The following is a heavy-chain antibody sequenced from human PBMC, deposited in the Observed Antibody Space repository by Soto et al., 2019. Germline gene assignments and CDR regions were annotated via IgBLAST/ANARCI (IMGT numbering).Heavy chain of an antibody. CDR3: ARRAGRQGNWDGGYFDY. V-gene: IGHV2-5*02. CDR1: GFSLSTSGVG. Sequence: QITLKESGPTRVKPTQTLTLTCTFSGFSLSTSGVGVGWIRQPPGKALEWLAFIYWDDDKRYSPSLKTRLTITKDTSKHQVVLMMTHMDPADTASYYCARRAGRQGNWDGGYFDYWGLGTLVTVSS. J-gene: IGHJ4*01. CDR2: IYWDDDK. D-gene: IGHD1-1*01.